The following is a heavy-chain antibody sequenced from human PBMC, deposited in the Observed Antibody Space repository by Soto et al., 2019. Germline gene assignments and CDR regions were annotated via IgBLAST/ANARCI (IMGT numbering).Heavy chain of an antibody. CDR1: GFTFSSYS. J-gene: IGHJ4*02. CDR2: ISSSSYI. D-gene: IGHD2-2*01. Sequence: PGGSLRLSCAASGFTFSSYSMNWVRQAPGKGLERVSSISSSSYIYYADSVKGRFTISRDNAKNSLYLQMNSLRAEDTAVYYCARIYCSSTSCYGFDYWGQGTLVTVSS. CDR3: ARIYCSSTSCYGFDY. V-gene: IGHV3-21*01.